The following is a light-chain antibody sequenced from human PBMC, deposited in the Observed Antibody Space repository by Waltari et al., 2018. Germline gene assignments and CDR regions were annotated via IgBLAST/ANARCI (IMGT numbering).Light chain of an antibody. Sequence: DIKMTLSPSSLSASVGDTVTITCRASQSVRRYLNWYQQRPGEAPNLLIYTASNLQGGVPSRFSGSGSGTDFTLTIDSLQPEDFATYYCQQSDGIPFTFGQGTKLEVK. J-gene: IGKJ2*01. V-gene: IGKV1-39*01. CDR1: QSVRRY. CDR3: QQSDGIPFT. CDR2: TAS.